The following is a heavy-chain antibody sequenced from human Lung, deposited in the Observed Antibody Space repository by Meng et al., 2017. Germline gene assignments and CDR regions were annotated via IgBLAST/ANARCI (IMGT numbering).Heavy chain of an antibody. V-gene: IGHV4-34*01. CDR3: ARGPTTMAHDFDY. CDR2: INHSGST. CDR1: GGSFSDYY. J-gene: IGHJ4*02. D-gene: IGHD4-11*01. Sequence: QVPLQQWGAGLLKRSETLSLTCVVLGGSFSDYYWSWIRQPPGKGLEWIGEINHSGSTNYNPSLESRATISVDTSQNNLSLKLSSVTAADSAVYYCARGPTTMAHDFDYWGQGTLVTVSS.